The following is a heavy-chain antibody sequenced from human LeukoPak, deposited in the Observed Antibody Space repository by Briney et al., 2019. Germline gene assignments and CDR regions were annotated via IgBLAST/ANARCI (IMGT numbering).Heavy chain of an antibody. CDR3: AKKMFHYYDSSGYYSGAFDY. Sequence: GGSLRLSCAASGFTFDDYAMHWVRQAPGKGLEWVSGISWNSGSIGYADSVEGRFTISRDNAKNPLYLQMNSLRAEDTALYYCAKKMFHYYDSSGYYSGAFDYWGQGTLVTVSS. V-gene: IGHV3-9*01. CDR2: ISWNSGSI. CDR1: GFTFDDYA. D-gene: IGHD3-22*01. J-gene: IGHJ4*02.